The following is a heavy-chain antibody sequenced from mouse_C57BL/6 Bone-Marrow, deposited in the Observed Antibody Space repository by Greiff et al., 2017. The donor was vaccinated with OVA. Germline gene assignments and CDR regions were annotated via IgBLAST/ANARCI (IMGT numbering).Heavy chain of an antibody. V-gene: IGHV1-15*01. Sequence: QVQLKESGAELVRPGASVTLSCKASGYTFTDYEMHWVKQTPVHGLEWIGAIDPETGGTAYNQKFKGKAILTADKSSSTAYMELRSLTSEDSAVYYCTRGGTGFAYWGQGTLVTVSA. CDR3: TRGGTGFAY. CDR1: GYTFTDYE. CDR2: IDPETGGT. J-gene: IGHJ3*01. D-gene: IGHD3-3*01.